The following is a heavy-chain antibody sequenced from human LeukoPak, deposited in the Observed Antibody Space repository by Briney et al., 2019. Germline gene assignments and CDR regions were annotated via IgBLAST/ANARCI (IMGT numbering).Heavy chain of an antibody. CDR2: LSRSGTTT. V-gene: IGHV3-23*01. CDR3: AKEQRIRHCSEGVCMEGYYFDY. J-gene: IGHJ4*02. D-gene: IGHD2-15*01. Sequence: GGSLRLSCTVTGFTFNMFAMHWVRQAPGKGLEWVSGLSRSGTTTNYADSVKGRFTISRDRSQHTMFLQLNGLRPEDTAVYYCAKEQRIRHCSEGVCMEGYYFDYWGQGTLVTVSS. CDR1: GFTFNMFA.